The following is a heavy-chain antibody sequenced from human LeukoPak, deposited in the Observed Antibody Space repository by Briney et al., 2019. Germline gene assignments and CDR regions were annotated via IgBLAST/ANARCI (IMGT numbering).Heavy chain of an antibody. J-gene: IGHJ4*02. V-gene: IGHV4-34*01. CDR3: ARGSPGVAATYYFDY. Sequence: PSETLSLTCTVSGGSISSYYWSWIRQPPGKGLEWIGEINHSGSTNYNPSLKSRVTISVDTSKSRFSLKLSSVTAADTAVYYCARGSPGVAATYYFDYWGQGTLVTVSS. CDR1: GGSISSYY. D-gene: IGHD3-3*01. CDR2: INHSGST.